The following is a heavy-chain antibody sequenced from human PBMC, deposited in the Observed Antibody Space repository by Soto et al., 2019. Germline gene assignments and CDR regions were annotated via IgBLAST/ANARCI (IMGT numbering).Heavy chain of an antibody. Sequence: ASVKVSCKASGYTFTSYGISWVRQAPGQGLEWMGWISAYNGNTNYAQKLQGRVTMTTDTSTSTAYMELRSLRSDDTAVYYCARRMTMVRGVPLNYFDYWGQGTLVTVSS. CDR3: ARRMTMVRGVPLNYFDY. J-gene: IGHJ4*02. V-gene: IGHV1-18*01. CDR2: ISAYNGNT. D-gene: IGHD3-10*01. CDR1: GYTFTSYG.